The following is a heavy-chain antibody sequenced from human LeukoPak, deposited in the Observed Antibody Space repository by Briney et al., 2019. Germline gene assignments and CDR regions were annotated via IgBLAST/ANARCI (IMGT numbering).Heavy chain of an antibody. D-gene: IGHD6-13*01. Sequence: GGSLRLSCAASGFTFSNYWMHWVRQAPGKGLVWVSRINTDGSSTSYVDSVKGRFTISRDNAKNSLYLQMNSLRAEDTAVYYCAKFIAAPFYFDYWGQGTLVTVSS. J-gene: IGHJ4*02. CDR3: AKFIAAPFYFDY. CDR1: GFTFSNYW. CDR2: INTDGSST. V-gene: IGHV3-74*01.